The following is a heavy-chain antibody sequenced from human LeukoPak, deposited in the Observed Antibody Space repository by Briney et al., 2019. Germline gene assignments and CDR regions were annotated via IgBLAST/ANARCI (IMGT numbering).Heavy chain of an antibody. V-gene: IGHV1-2*02. CDR3: ARADYYDSSGYSGDY. CDR1: GYTFTGYY. J-gene: IGHJ4*02. CDR2: INPNSGGT. D-gene: IGHD3-22*01. Sequence: GASVKVSCKASGYTFTGYYMHWVRQAPGQGLEWMGWINPNSGGTNYAQKFQGRVTMTRDTSISTAYMELRSLRSDDTAVYYCARADYYDSSGYSGDYWGQGTLVTVSS.